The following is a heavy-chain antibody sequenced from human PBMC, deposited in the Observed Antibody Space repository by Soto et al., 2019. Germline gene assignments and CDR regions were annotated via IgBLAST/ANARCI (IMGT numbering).Heavy chain of an antibody. J-gene: IGHJ5*02. D-gene: IGHD6-6*01. CDR3: AREVAARVNWFDP. V-gene: IGHV3-21*01. Sequence: PGGSLRLSCSASGFTFSSYSMNWVRQAPGKGLEWVSSISSSSSYIYYADSVKGRFTISRDNAKNSLYPQMNSLRAEDTAVYYCAREVAARVNWFDPWGQGTLVTVSS. CDR1: GFTFSSYS. CDR2: ISSSSSYI.